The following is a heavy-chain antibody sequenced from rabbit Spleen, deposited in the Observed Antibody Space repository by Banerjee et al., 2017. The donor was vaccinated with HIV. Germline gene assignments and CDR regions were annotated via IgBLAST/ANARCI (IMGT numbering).Heavy chain of an antibody. V-gene: IGHV1S47*01. CDR1: GFDFSNYG. CDR2: MYNGDGST. CDR3: ARDASSSGYYRDTRLDL. Sequence: QEQLVESGGGLVQPGGSLKLSCKASGFDFSNYGVSWVRQAPGKGLEWIACMYNGDGSTYYASWAKGRFTISKSSSTTVTLQMTSLTVADTATYFCARDASSSGYYRDTRLDLWGPGTLVTVS. D-gene: IGHD1-1*01. J-gene: IGHJ3*01.